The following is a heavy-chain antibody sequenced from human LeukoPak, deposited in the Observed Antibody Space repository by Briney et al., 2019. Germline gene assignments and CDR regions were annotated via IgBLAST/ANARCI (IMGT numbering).Heavy chain of an antibody. CDR2: IYYSGAT. V-gene: IGHV4-59*08. Sequence: PSETLSLTCTVSGGSISNYYWSWIRQPPGKGLEWIGHIYYSGATKYNPSLKSRITKSVDTSKNQFSLMLSSVTAADTAVYYCARFGITVVRGGKYYFDYWGQGTLVTVSS. CDR3: ARFGITVVRGGKYYFDY. D-gene: IGHD3-10*01. CDR1: GGSISNYY. J-gene: IGHJ4*02.